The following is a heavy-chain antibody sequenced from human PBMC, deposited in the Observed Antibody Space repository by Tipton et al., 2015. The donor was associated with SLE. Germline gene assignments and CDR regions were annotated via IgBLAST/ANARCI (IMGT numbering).Heavy chain of an antibody. V-gene: IGHV3-9*01. CDR2: ISWNSGTI. Sequence: SLRLSCVASGFIFENYGMHWVRQAPGKGLEWVSGISWNSGTIAYADSVKGRFTISRDNAKNSLYLQMNSLRTEDTALYYCVKAGVTTPGPLGTWFDPWGQGTLVTVSS. D-gene: IGHD4-17*01. CDR3: VKAGVTTPGPLGTWFDP. CDR1: GFIFENYG. J-gene: IGHJ5*02.